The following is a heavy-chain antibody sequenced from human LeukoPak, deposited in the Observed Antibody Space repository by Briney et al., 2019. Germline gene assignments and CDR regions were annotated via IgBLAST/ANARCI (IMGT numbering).Heavy chain of an antibody. J-gene: IGHJ5*02. Sequence: GASVKVSCKASGYTFTSYGISWVRQAPGQGLEWMGWISAYNGNTNYAQKFQGRVTITTDESTSTAYMELSSLRSEDTAVYYCAKGGYYDILTGYLDWFDPWGQGTLVTVSS. CDR3: AKGGYYDILTGYLDWFDP. CDR1: GYTFTSYG. CDR2: ISAYNGNT. V-gene: IGHV1-18*01. D-gene: IGHD3-9*01.